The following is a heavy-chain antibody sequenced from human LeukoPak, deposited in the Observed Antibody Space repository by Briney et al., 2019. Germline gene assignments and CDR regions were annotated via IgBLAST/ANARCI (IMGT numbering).Heavy chain of an antibody. V-gene: IGHV3-9*01. CDR2: ISDTK. CDR3: AKDTGGNGAYFYAMDV. J-gene: IGHJ6*02. Sequence: GGSLRLSCVGSGFAFHNYAMHWVRRPPGKGLEWVSAISDTKAYADSVKGRFTISRDRARNSLYLQMDSLRPEDTALYSCAKDTGGNGAYFYAMDVWGQGTSVTVSS. CDR1: GFAFHNYA. D-gene: IGHD4-23*01.